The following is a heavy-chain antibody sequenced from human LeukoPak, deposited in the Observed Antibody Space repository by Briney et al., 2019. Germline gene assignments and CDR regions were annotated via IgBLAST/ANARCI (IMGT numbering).Heavy chain of an antibody. Sequence: GGSLRLSCAASGFTFSSYAMNWARQAPGKGLEWVSAISAGGETTLYADSVKGRFTISRDNSRNILYLDINSLRAEDTATYHCARWIYYFDSWGQGTLVTVSS. CDR1: GFTFSSYA. J-gene: IGHJ4*02. CDR3: ARWIYYFDS. CDR2: ISAGGETT. V-gene: IGHV3-23*01. D-gene: IGHD5-12*01.